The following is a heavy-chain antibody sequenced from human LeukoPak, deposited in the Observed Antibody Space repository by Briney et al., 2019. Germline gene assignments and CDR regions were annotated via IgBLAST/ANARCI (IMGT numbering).Heavy chain of an antibody. CDR2: IYSGGST. Sequence: PGGSLRLSCAASGFTFSSYAMSWVRQAPGKGLEWVSVIYSGGSTYYADSVKSRFTISRDDSKNTLYLQMNSLRAEDTAVYYCASRDGYNYNWGQGTLVIVSS. J-gene: IGHJ4*02. D-gene: IGHD5-24*01. V-gene: IGHV3-53*01. CDR3: ASRDGYNYN. CDR1: GFTFSSYA.